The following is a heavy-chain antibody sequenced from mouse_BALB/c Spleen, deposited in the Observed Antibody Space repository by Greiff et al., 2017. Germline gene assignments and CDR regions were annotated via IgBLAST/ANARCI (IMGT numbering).Heavy chain of an antibody. Sequence: VQLQESGAELVRPGTSVKVSCKASGYAFTNYLIEWVKQRPGQGLEWIGVINPGSGGTNYNEKFKGKATLTADKSSSTAYMQLSSLTSDDSAVYFCARSDRYAFDYWGQGTTLTVSS. CDR2: INPGSGGT. J-gene: IGHJ2*01. CDR3: ARSDRYAFDY. CDR1: GYAFTNYL. D-gene: IGHD2-14*01. V-gene: IGHV1-54*01.